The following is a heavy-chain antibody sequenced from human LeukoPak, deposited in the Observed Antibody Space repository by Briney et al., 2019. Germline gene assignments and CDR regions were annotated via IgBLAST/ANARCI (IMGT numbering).Heavy chain of an antibody. CDR3: ARHPNSNWDY. Sequence: GGSLRLSCAASGFTFSSYSMNWVRQAPGKGLEWVSYIGTTSGAIYYADSVKGRFTVSRDNAQDSLYLQMNSLRVEDTAVYYCARHPNSNWDYWGQGTLVTVSS. V-gene: IGHV3-48*04. D-gene: IGHD6-13*01. CDR2: IGTTSGAI. J-gene: IGHJ4*02. CDR1: GFTFSSYS.